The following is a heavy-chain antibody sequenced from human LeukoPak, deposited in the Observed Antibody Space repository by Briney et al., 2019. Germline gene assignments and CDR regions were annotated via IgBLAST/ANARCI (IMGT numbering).Heavy chain of an antibody. D-gene: IGHD6-19*01. J-gene: IGHJ4*02. CDR3: AIAGQWPQRGFDY. CDR1: GYTFTGYY. Sequence: ASVKVSCKASGYTFTGYYMHWVRQAPGQGLEWMGWINPNSGGTNYAQKFQGRVTMTRDTSISSAYMELSRLRSDDTAVYYCAIAGQWPQRGFDYWGQGALVTVSS. CDR2: INPNSGGT. V-gene: IGHV1-2*02.